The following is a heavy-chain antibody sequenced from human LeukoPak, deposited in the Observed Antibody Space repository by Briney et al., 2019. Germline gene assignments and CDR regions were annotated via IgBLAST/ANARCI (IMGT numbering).Heavy chain of an antibody. CDR1: GFIFSSYA. CDR3: ARSLPEPGFCSTTNCRLGNWFDP. V-gene: IGHV3-30*04. Sequence: GRSLRLSCAASGFIFSSYAMHWVRQAPGKGLEWLAVMSHDGINKFYADSVRGRFTISRDNAKNSLYLQMNSLRAEDTAVYYCARSLPEPGFCSTTNCRLGNWFDPWGQGTLVTVSS. CDR2: MSHDGINK. J-gene: IGHJ5*02. D-gene: IGHD2-2*01.